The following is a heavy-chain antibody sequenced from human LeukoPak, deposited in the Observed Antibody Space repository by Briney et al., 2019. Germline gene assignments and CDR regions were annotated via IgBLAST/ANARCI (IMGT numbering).Heavy chain of an antibody. V-gene: IGHV7-4-1*02. CDR2: INTNTRNP. Sequence: ASVKVSCKASGYFFTNNAMNWVRQAPGQGLEWMGWINTNTRNPTYAQGFTGRFVFSLDTSVSTAYLQISSLKAEDTAVYYCARIRAPSSFGQRESDYWGQGTLSPSPQ. J-gene: IGHJ4*02. D-gene: IGHD3-3*02. CDR3: ARIRAPSSFGQRESDY. CDR1: GYFFTNNA.